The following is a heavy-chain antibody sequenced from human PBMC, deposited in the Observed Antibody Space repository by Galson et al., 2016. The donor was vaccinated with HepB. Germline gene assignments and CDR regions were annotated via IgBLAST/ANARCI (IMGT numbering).Heavy chain of an antibody. CDR3: ARGGGTLDYYFDY. CDR2: IYYRGST. CDR1: GGSINSGGHY. Sequence: TLSLTCTVSGGSINSGGHYWGWIRQLPGEGLEWIGFIYYRGSTYYKSSLKSRVNISIDTSKNQFSLNLTAVTAAATAVYYCARGGGTLDYYFDYWGQGTPVTVSS. V-gene: IGHV4-31*03. J-gene: IGHJ4*02. D-gene: IGHD6-25*01.